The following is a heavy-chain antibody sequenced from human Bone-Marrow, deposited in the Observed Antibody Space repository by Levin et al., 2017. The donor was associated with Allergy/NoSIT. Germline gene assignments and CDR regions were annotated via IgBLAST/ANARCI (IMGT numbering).Heavy chain of an antibody. CDR3: TTAPLYGDYAY. Sequence: ETLSLTCAASGFTFSNAWMSWVRQAPGKGLEWVGRIKSKTDGGTTDYAAPVKGRVTISRDDSKNTMYLQMNSLKTEDTAMYYCTTAPLYGDYAYWGQGTLVTVSS. V-gene: IGHV3-15*01. J-gene: IGHJ4*02. D-gene: IGHD4-17*01. CDR1: GFTFSNAW. CDR2: IKSKTDGGTT.